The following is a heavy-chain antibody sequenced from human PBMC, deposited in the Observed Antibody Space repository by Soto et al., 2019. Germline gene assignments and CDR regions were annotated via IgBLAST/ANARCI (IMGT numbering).Heavy chain of an antibody. J-gene: IGHJ6*02. CDR1: GYTFTSYG. CDR3: ARDLNVLRYFDWLFSPIDYYYYGMDV. V-gene: IGHV1-18*04. Sequence: ASVKVSCKASGYTFTSYGISWVRQAPRQGLEWMGWISAYNGNTNYAQKLQGRVTMTTDTSTSTAYMELRSLRSDDTAVYYCARDLNVLRYFDWLFSPIDYYYYGMDVWGQGTTVTVSS. D-gene: IGHD3-9*01. CDR2: ISAYNGNT.